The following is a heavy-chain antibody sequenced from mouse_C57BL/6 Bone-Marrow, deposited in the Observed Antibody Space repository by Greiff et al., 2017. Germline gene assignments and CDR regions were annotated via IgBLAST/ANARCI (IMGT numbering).Heavy chain of an antibody. V-gene: IGHV2-5*01. D-gene: IGHD1-1*01. CDR1: GFSFTSYG. Sequence: VKLVESGPGLVQPSQSLSITCTVSGFSFTSYGVHWVRQSPGKGLEWLGVIWRGGSTDYNAAFMSRLSITKDNSKSQVFFKMNSLQADDTAIYYCAPGVTTVVAPDYWGQGTSVTVSS. CDR2: IWRGGST. J-gene: IGHJ4*01. CDR3: APGVTTVVAPDY.